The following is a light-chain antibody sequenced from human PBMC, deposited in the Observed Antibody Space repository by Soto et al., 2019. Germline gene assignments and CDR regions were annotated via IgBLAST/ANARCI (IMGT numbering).Light chain of an antibody. CDR3: QQRSNWPPIT. CDR2: DAS. J-gene: IGKJ5*01. V-gene: IGKV3-11*01. Sequence: PGERATLSCRASQSVSSYLAWYQQKPGQAPRLLIYDASNRATGIPARFSGSGSGTDFTLTISSLEPEDFAVYYCQQRSNWPPITFGQGTRLEIK. CDR1: QSVSSY.